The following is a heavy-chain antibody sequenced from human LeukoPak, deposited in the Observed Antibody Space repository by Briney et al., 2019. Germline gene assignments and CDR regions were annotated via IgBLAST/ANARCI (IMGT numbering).Heavy chain of an antibody. CDR1: GFIFSNYG. CDR3: AKDVSAGGWTYFDY. D-gene: IGHD6-25*01. Sequence: PGGSLRLSCAGSGFIFSNYGMHWVRQAPGKGLEWVAVISYNGGDEYYGDSVQGRFTISRDNSKKTLYLQMSSLRAEDTATYYCAKDVSAGGWTYFDYWGQGTLVTVSS. J-gene: IGHJ4*02. CDR2: ISYNGGDE. V-gene: IGHV3-30*18.